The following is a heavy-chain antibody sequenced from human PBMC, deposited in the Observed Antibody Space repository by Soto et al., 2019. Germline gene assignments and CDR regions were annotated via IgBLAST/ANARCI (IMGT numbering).Heavy chain of an antibody. D-gene: IGHD6-13*01. CDR3: ARVYSSLDYGIDY. J-gene: IGHJ4*02. V-gene: IGHV3-30*03. CDR2: ISYDGSNE. CDR1: GFTFSSYG. Sequence: LRLSCAASGFTFSSYGMHWVRQAPGKGLEWVAVISYDGSNEYYADSVKGRFTISRDNSKNTLYLQMNSLRPEDTAVYFCARVYSSLDYGIDYWGQGTLVTVSS.